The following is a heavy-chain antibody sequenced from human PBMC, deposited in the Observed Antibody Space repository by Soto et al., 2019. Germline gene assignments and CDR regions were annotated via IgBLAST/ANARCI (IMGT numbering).Heavy chain of an antibody. CDR2: INAGNGNT. J-gene: IGHJ6*02. CDR3: ARSITAYYYGMDV. D-gene: IGHD3-3*01. Sequence: ASVKVSCKASGYTFSNYAMHWVRQAPGQRLEWMGWINAGNGNTRYSQKLQDRVTITWDTSASTAYMEMSSLRSEDTAIYYCARSITAYYYGMDVWGQGTTVTVSS. CDR1: GYTFSNYA. V-gene: IGHV1-3*01.